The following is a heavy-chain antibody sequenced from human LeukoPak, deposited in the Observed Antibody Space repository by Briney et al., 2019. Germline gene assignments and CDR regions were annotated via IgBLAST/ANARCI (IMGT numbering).Heavy chain of an antibody. J-gene: IGHJ4*02. D-gene: IGHD3-10*01. CDR2: IYSGGSI. CDR3: QRTMVRGELDY. CDR1: GFTVSSNY. Sequence: GGSLRLSCAASGFTVSSNYMSWVRQAPGKGLEWVSVIYSGGSIYYADSMKGRFTISRDNSKNTLYLQMNSLRAEDTAVYYCQRTMVRGELDYWGQGTLVTVSS. V-gene: IGHV3-53*01.